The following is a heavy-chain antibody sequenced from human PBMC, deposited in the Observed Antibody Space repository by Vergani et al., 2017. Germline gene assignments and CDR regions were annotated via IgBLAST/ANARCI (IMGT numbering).Heavy chain of an antibody. D-gene: IGHD3-16*01. J-gene: IGHJ6*04. CDR3: AKHFRGWGIDY. CDR1: GFTLSNYD. CDR2: IQFDGSNQ. Sequence: QVQLVESGGGVVQRGGSLRLSCATSGFTLSNYDMQWIRQGPGKGLEFVAFIQFDGSNQYYADSVKGRFTLSRDFSKNTLYLQMNSLRTDDTATYYCAKHFRGWGIDYWGKGTTVTVSS. V-gene: IGHV3-30*02.